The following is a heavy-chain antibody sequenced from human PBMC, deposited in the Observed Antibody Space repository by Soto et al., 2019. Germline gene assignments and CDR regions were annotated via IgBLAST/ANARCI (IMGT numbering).Heavy chain of an antibody. CDR3: ASSNKGGSNFRYYYYYGMDV. Sequence: SVKVSCKASGGTFSSYAISWVRQAPGQGLEWMGGIIPIFGTANYAQKFQGRVTITADKSTSTAYMELSSLRSEDTAVFYCASSNKGGSNFRYYYYYGMDVWGQGTTVTVSS. CDR1: GGTFSSYA. J-gene: IGHJ6*02. D-gene: IGHD4-4*01. V-gene: IGHV1-69*06. CDR2: IIPIFGTA.